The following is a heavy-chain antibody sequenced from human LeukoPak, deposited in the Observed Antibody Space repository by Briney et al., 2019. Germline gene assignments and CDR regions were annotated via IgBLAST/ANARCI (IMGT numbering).Heavy chain of an antibody. D-gene: IGHD3-3*01. Sequence: PGGSLRLSCAASGFTVSSNYMSWVRQAPGKGLEWVSVIYSGGNTYYADSVKGRFTISRDDSKNTLYLQMSSLRAEGTAVYYCASRDFWSGYYYSWGQGTLVTVSS. CDR1: GFTVSSNY. J-gene: IGHJ4*02. CDR2: IYSGGNT. CDR3: ASRDFWSGYYYS. V-gene: IGHV3-53*01.